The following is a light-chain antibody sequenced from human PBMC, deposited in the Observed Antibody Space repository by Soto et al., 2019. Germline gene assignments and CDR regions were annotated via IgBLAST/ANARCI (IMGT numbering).Light chain of an antibody. CDR1: QIIGTW. CDR3: QQANSFPFT. J-gene: IGKJ3*01. Sequence: DIQMTQSPSSVSASIGDRVTITCRASQIIGTWLAWYQQKPGMAPTLLIYGASDLQSGVPSRFSGGGAGSDFTLTITSLQDEDSATYYCQQANSFPFTFGPGTKVEIK. CDR2: GAS. V-gene: IGKV1-12*02.